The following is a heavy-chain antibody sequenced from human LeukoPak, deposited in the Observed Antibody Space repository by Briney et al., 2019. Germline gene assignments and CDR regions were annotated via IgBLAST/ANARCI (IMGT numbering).Heavy chain of an antibody. CDR1: GYTFTSYD. V-gene: IGHV1-46*01. J-gene: IGHJ4*02. CDR2: INPSGDST. D-gene: IGHD2-21*02. Sequence: ASVKVSCKASGYTFTSYDMHWVRQAPGQGLEWMGIINPSGDSTSYAQKFQGRVTMTRDTSTSTVYMELSSLRSEDTAVYYCASVLYCGADCYSGRYFFDYWGQGTLVTFSS. CDR3: ASVLYCGADCYSGRYFFDY.